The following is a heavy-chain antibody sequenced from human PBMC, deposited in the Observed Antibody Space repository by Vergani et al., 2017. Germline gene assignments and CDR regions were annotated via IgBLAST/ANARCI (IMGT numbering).Heavy chain of an antibody. Sequence: QVQLQESGPGLVKPSETLSLTCTVSGGSISSYYWSWIRQPPGKGLEWIGYIYYSGSTNYNPSLKSRVTISVDTSKNQFSLKLSSVTAADTAVYYCARGAAGYCTNGVCYYFDYWGQGTLFTVSS. CDR3: ARGAAGYCTNGVCYYFDY. D-gene: IGHD2-8*01. CDR2: IYYSGST. V-gene: IGHV4-59*01. J-gene: IGHJ4*02. CDR1: GGSISSYY.